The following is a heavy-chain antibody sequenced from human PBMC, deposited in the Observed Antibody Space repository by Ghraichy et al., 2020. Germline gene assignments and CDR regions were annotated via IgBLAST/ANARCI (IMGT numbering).Heavy chain of an antibody. J-gene: IGHJ4*02. D-gene: IGHD6-13*01. Sequence: GGSLRLSCAASGFTFSSYAMSWVRQAPGKGLEWVSAISGSGGSTYYADSVKGRFTISRDNSKNTLYLQMNSLRAEDTGVYYCAKGDGYSSSWAIDYWGQGTLVPVSS. V-gene: IGHV3-23*01. CDR3: AKGDGYSSSWAIDY. CDR2: ISGSGGST. CDR1: GFTFSSYA.